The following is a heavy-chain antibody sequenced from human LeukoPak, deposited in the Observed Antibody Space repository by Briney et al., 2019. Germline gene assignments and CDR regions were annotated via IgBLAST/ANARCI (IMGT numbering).Heavy chain of an antibody. CDR1: GFTFNDYA. V-gene: IGHV3-9*03. D-gene: IGHD3-10*01. J-gene: IGHJ4*02. CDR3: AKDETSYYYGSGSYYY. Sequence: TGGSLRLSCAASGFTFNDYAMHWVRQAPGKGLEWVSGISWNSGSIGYAGSVKGRFTISRDNGKNSLYLQMNSLRAEDMALYYCAKDETSYYYGSGSYYYWGQGTLVTVSS. CDR2: ISWNSGSI.